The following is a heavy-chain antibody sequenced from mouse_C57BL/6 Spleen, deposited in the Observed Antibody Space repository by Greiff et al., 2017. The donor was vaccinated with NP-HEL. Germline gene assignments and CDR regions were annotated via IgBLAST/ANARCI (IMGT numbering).Heavy chain of an antibody. CDR1: GYTFTDYN. CDR3: AGWCGYDGGTWFAY. CDR2: INPNNGGT. D-gene: IGHD2-2*01. V-gene: IGHV1-22*01. J-gene: IGHJ3*01. Sequence: EVQLQESGPELVKPGASVKMSCKASGYTFTDYNMHWVKQSHGKSLEWIGYINPNNGGTSYNQKFKGKATLTVNKSSSTAYMELRSLTSEDSAVYYCAGWCGYDGGTWFAYWGQGTLVTVSA.